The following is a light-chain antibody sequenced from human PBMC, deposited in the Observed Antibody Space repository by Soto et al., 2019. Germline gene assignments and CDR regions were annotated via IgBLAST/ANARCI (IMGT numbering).Light chain of an antibody. CDR1: QSVSSY. J-gene: IGKJ4*01. V-gene: IGKV3-11*01. CDR2: DAS. CDR3: QQSSNWQGAN. Sequence: EIVMTHSPATLSVSPLERANLSCSSSQSVSSYLAWYQQKPGQAPRLLIYDASNRATGIPARFSGSGSGTDFTLTISSLEPEDFAVYYCQQSSNWQGANFGGGTKVDIK.